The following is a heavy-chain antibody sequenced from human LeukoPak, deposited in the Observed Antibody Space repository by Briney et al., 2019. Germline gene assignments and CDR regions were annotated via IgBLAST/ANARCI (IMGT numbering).Heavy chain of an antibody. D-gene: IGHD3-10*01. J-gene: IGHJ6*02. V-gene: IGHV3-7*01. CDR2: IKDDGSEK. CDR3: AEDGPDYYGSGSYPDV. Sequence: GGSLRLSCAASGFTFSNYWISWVRQAPGKGLEWVANIKDDGSEKYYVDSVKGRFTISRDNAKNSLYLQMNSLRVEDTAVYYCAEDGPDYYGSGSYPDVWGQGTTVSVSS. CDR1: GFTFSNYW.